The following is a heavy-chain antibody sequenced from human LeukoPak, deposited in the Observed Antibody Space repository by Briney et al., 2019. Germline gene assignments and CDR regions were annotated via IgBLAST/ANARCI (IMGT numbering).Heavy chain of an antibody. V-gene: IGHV3-21*01. CDR2: ISSSSSYI. Sequence: GGSLRLSCAVSGFTFSSYSMNWVRQAPGKGVEWVSSISSSSSYIYYADSVKGRFTISRDNAKNSLYLQMNRLRAEDTAVYYCARERTAPRAYNWFDPWGQGTLVTVSS. CDR3: ARERTAPRAYNWFDP. CDR1: GFTFSSYS. J-gene: IGHJ5*02.